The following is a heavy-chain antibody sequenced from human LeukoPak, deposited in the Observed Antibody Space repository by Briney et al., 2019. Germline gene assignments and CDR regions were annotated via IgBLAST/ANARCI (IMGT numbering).Heavy chain of an antibody. Sequence: SETLSLTCTVSGGSISSYYWSWIRQPAGKGLEWIGRIYTSGSTNYNPSLKSRVTMSADTSKNQFSLKLSSVTAADTAVYYCARSRLFGSYYSLDYWGQGTLVTVSS. CDR2: IYTSGST. CDR1: GGSISSYY. J-gene: IGHJ4*02. V-gene: IGHV4-4*07. D-gene: IGHD1-26*01. CDR3: ARSRLFGSYYSLDY.